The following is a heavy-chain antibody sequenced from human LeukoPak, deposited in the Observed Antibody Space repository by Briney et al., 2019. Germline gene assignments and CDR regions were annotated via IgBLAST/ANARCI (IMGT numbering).Heavy chain of an antibody. J-gene: IGHJ4*02. Sequence: KPSETLSLTCTVSGGSISTYYWSWIRQPPGKGLEWIGYIYYSGSTNYNPSLKSRVTISVDTSKNQFSLKLSSVTAADTAVYYCARAALRYCSSTSCLGYFDYWGQGTLVTVSS. V-gene: IGHV4-59*12. CDR2: IYYSGST. CDR1: GGSISTYY. CDR3: ARAALRYCSSTSCLGYFDY. D-gene: IGHD2-2*01.